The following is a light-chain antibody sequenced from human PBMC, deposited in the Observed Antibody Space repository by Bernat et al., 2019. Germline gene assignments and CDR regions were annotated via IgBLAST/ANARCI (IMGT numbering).Light chain of an antibody. CDR1: SSDVGGYDS. Sequence: QSALTQPRSVSGSPGQSVTISCTGTSSDVGGYDSVSWYQHHPGKAPKLMIYDVSKRPSGVPDRFSGSKSGNTASLTISGLQAEDEADYYCCSYAGSYTRYVFGTGTKVT. CDR3: CSYAGSYTRYV. J-gene: IGLJ1*01. V-gene: IGLV2-11*01. CDR2: DVS.